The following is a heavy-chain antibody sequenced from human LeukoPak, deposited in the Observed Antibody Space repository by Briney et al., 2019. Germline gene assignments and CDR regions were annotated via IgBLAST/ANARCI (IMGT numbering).Heavy chain of an antibody. CDR1: GGTFSSYA. CDR2: IIPIFGTA. CDR3: TFRTLGRIVGALDYFDY. V-gene: IGHV1-69*05. J-gene: IGHJ4*02. Sequence: ASVKVSCKASGGTFSSYAISWVRQAPGQGLELMGRIIPIFGTANYAQKFQGRVTITTDESTSTAYMELSSLRSEDTAVYYCTFRTLGRIVGALDYFDYWGQGTLVTVSS. D-gene: IGHD1-26*01.